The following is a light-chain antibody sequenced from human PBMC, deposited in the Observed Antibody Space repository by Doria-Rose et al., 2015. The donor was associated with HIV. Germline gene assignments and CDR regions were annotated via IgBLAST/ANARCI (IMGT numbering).Light chain of an antibody. J-gene: IGKJ1*01. Sequence: TQSPGTLSLSPGERATLSCRASRSVSSNYLAWYQQKPGQAPRLLIYGASSRATGIPDRFRGSGSGTDFRLTISRLEPEDFALYYCQQYGSSPQWTFGQGTKVEI. CDR1: RSVSSNY. V-gene: IGKV3-20*01. CDR3: QQYGSSPQWT. CDR2: GAS.